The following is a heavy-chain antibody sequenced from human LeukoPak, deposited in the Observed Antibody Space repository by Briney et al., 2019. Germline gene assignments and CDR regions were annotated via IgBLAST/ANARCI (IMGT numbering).Heavy chain of an antibody. Sequence: ASVKVSCKASGYTFTGYYMHWVRQAPGQGLEWMGWINPNSGGTNYAQKFQGRVTMTRDTSISTAYMELSRLRSDDTAVYYCARGLGVFSYGIFVYWGQGTLVTVSS. V-gene: IGHV1-2*02. D-gene: IGHD5-18*01. J-gene: IGHJ4*02. CDR2: INPNSGGT. CDR3: ARGLGVFSYGIFVY. CDR1: GYTFTGYY.